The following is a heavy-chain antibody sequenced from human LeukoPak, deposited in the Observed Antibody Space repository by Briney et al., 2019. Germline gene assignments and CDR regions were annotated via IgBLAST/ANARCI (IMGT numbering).Heavy chain of an antibody. V-gene: IGHV3-9*01. CDR2: ISWNSGSI. CDR1: GFTFDDYA. D-gene: IGHD2-8*01. J-gene: IGHJ3*02. CDR3: AKDIVLMVYAAGFDI. Sequence: GGSLSLSCAASGFTFDDYAMHWVRQAPGKGLEWVSGISWNSGSIGYADSVKGRFTISRDNAKNSLYLQMNSLRAEDTALYYCAKDIVLMVYAAGFDIWGQGTMVTVSS.